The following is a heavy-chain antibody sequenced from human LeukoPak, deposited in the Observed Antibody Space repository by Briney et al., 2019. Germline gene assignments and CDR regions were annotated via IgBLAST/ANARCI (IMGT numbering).Heavy chain of an antibody. J-gene: IGHJ4*02. Sequence: PGGSLRLSCAGSGFTFSSYGMHWVRQAPGKGLEWVAVIWYDGSNKYYADSVKGRFTISRDNSKNTLYLQMNSLRAEDTAVYYCARDGPNCSGGSCYSDYWGQGTLVTVSS. D-gene: IGHD2-15*01. CDR1: GFTFSSYG. CDR3: ARDGPNCSGGSCYSDY. V-gene: IGHV3-33*01. CDR2: IWYDGSNK.